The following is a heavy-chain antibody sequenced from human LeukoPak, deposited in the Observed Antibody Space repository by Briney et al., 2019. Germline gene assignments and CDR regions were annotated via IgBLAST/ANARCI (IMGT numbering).Heavy chain of an antibody. CDR2: IYHSGST. D-gene: IGHD3-22*01. CDR1: GYSISSGYY. Sequence: PSETLSLTCTVSGYSISSGYYWGWIRQPPGKGLEWIGSIYHSGSTYYNPSLKSRVTISVDTSKNQFSLKLSSVTAADMAVYYCARDREAYSSGYPDAFDIWGQGTMVTVSS. CDR3: ARDREAYSSGYPDAFDI. V-gene: IGHV4-38-2*02. J-gene: IGHJ3*02.